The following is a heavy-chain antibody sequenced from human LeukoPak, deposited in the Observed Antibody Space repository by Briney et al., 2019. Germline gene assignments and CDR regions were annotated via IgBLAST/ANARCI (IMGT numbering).Heavy chain of an antibody. CDR2: ISYDGSNK. CDR3: AKEGSDAFDI. CDR1: GFTFSNYG. Sequence: QPGRSLRLSCAASGFTFSNYGMHWVRQAPGKGLEWVAVISYDGSNKYYADSVKGRFTISRDNSKNTLYPQMNSLRAEDTAVYYCAKEGSDAFDIWGQGTMVTVSS. V-gene: IGHV3-30*18. J-gene: IGHJ3*02.